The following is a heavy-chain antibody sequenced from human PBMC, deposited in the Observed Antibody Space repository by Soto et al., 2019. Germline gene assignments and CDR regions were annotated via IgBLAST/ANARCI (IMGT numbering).Heavy chain of an antibody. CDR2: IYYSGST. CDR1: GGSISSYY. V-gene: IGHV4-59*08. D-gene: IGHD2-15*01. CDR3: ATAQYCSGGSCYSYFDY. J-gene: IGHJ4*02. Sequence: PSETLSLTCTVSGGSISSYYWSWIRQPPGKGLEWIGYIYYSGSTNYNPSLKSRVTISVDTSKNQFSLKLSSVTAADTAVYYCATAQYCSGGSCYSYFDYWGQGTLVTVSS.